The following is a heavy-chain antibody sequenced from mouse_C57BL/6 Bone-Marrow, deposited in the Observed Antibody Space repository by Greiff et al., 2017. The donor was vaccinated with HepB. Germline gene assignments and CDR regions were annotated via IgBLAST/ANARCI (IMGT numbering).Heavy chain of an antibody. CDR1: GYTFTSYW. J-gene: IGHJ1*03. D-gene: IGHD1-1*01. CDR3: ATLLPPFWYFDV. Sequence: VQLQQSGAELVKPGASVKLSCKASGYTFTSYWMQWVKQRPGQGLEWIGEIDPSDSYTNYNQKFKGKATLTVDTSSSTAYMQLSSLTSEDSAVYYCATLLPPFWYFDVWGTGTTVTVSS. V-gene: IGHV1-50*01. CDR2: IDPSDSYT.